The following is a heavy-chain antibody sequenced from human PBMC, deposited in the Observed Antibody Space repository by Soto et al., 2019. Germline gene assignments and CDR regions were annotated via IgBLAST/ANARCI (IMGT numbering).Heavy chain of an antibody. CDR2: ISAHNGNT. J-gene: IGHJ4*02. CDR1: GYTFTSYG. D-gene: IGHD1-26*01. CDR3: ASSREGGRGRYFDY. V-gene: IGHV1-18*01. Sequence: QVQLMQSGAEVRKPGASVKVSCKASGYTFTSYGLTWVRQAPGQGLEWMGWISAHNGNTNYAQKPQGRVTXXTXTXXSTAYMELRSLRSDDTAVYYCASSREGGRGRYFDYWGQGTLVTVSS.